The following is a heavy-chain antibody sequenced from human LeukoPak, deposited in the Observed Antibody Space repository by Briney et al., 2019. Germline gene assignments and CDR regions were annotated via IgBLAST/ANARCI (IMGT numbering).Heavy chain of an antibody. Sequence: SGTLSLTCTVSGGSINNYYWSWIRQPPGKGLEWIGYIYYSGSTNYNPSLKSRVTISVDTSKNQFSLKLSPVTAADTAVYYCARRAQGSSGYYGWFDPWGQGTLVTVSS. D-gene: IGHD3-22*01. CDR2: IYYSGST. CDR3: ARRAQGSSGYYGWFDP. J-gene: IGHJ5*02. CDR1: GGSINNYY. V-gene: IGHV4-59*01.